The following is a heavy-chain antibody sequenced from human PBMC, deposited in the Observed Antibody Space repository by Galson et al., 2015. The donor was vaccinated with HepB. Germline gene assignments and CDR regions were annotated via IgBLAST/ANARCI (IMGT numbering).Heavy chain of an antibody. CDR3: ARSPIAVAGTGYFDY. V-gene: IGHV1-69*01. Sequence: SCKASGGTFSSYAISWVRQAPGQGLEWMGGIIPIFGTANYAQKFQGRVTITADESTSTAYMELSSLRSEDTAVYYCARSPIAVAGTGYFDYWGQGTLVTVSS. J-gene: IGHJ4*02. CDR1: GGTFSSYA. D-gene: IGHD6-19*01. CDR2: IIPIFGTA.